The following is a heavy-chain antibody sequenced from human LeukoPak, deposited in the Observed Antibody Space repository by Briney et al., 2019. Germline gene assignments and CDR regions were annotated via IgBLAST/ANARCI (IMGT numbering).Heavy chain of an antibody. Sequence: GGSLRLSCAASGFTFSSYWMSWVRQAPGKGLEWVANIKQDGSEKYYVDSVKGRFTISRDNGKNSLYLQMNSLRGEDTAVYYCARDNYYGSGSYPPLDYWGQGTLVTVSS. CDR2: IKQDGSEK. D-gene: IGHD3-10*01. CDR1: GFTFSSYW. J-gene: IGHJ4*02. CDR3: ARDNYYGSGSYPPLDY. V-gene: IGHV3-7*01.